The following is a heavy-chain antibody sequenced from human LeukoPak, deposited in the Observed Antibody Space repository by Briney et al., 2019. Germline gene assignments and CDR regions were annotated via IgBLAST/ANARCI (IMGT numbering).Heavy chain of an antibody. CDR3: ARGGYSGYDSDYYGMDV. Sequence: PGGSLRLSCAASGFTFSSYWMSWVRQAPGKGLEWVANIKQDGSEKYYVDPVKGRFTISRDNAKNSLYLQMNSLRAEDTAVYYCARGGYSGYDSDYYGMDVWGQGTTVTVSS. V-gene: IGHV3-7*01. CDR2: IKQDGSEK. D-gene: IGHD5-12*01. CDR1: GFTFSSYW. J-gene: IGHJ6*02.